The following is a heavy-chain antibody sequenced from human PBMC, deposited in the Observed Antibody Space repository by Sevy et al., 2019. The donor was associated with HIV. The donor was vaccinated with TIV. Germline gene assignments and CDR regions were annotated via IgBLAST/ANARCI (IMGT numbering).Heavy chain of an antibody. D-gene: IGHD2-15*01. CDR2: VYSGGAT. CDR1: GFTLTNEF. CDR3: ARVGYCRGGTCFSGFYYAMDV. Sequence: GGSLRLSCAVSGFTLTNEFFSWVRQAPGKGLEWVAVVYSGGATYYADSVKGRFTIPRDKSKSTLYLQMKSLRAEDTAGYYCARVGYCRGGTCFSGFYYAMDVWGQGTTVTVSS. V-gene: IGHV3-53*01. J-gene: IGHJ6*02.